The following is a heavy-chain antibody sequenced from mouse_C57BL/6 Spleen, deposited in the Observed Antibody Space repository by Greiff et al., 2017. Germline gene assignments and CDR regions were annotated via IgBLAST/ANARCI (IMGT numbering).Heavy chain of an antibody. CDR2: IDPETGGT. D-gene: IGHD2-4*01. CDR1: GYTFTDYE. Sequence: VQLQESGAELVRPGASVTLSCKASGYTFTDYEMHWVKQTPVHGLEWIGAIDPETGGTAYNQKFKGKAILTADKSSSTAYMELRSLTSEDSAVYYCTGEMVLRRRFAYWGKGTLVTVSA. J-gene: IGHJ3*01. CDR3: TGEMVLRRRFAY. V-gene: IGHV1-15*01.